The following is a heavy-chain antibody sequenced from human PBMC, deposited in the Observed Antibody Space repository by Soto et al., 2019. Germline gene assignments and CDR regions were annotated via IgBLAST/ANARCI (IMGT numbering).Heavy chain of an antibody. CDR3: TADLKLRLFVTLCDVCDS. D-gene: IGHD3-3*01. Sequence: SVSNAWRNWVRQSPGKGLEWVGRIKSKTDGGTTDYAAPVKGRFTISRDASKNTLYLQMISLKTEDSAVYYCTADLKLRLFVTLCDVCDSWGPVQRVNVSS. CDR2: IKSKTDGGTT. J-gene: IGHJ3*02. V-gene: IGHV3-15*07. CDR1: SVSNAW.